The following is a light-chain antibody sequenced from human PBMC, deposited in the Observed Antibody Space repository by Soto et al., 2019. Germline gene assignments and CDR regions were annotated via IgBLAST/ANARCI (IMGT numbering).Light chain of an antibody. CDR2: GAS. V-gene: IGKV3-20*01. Sequence: EIVLTQSPGTLSLSPGERATLSCRASQSVSSSWLAWYQQKPGQAPRLLIYGASSRATGIPDRVSGSGSGTDFTLTISRLEPEDFAVYYCQQYDKSPPWTFGQGTKVE. J-gene: IGKJ1*01. CDR1: QSVSSSW. CDR3: QQYDKSPPWT.